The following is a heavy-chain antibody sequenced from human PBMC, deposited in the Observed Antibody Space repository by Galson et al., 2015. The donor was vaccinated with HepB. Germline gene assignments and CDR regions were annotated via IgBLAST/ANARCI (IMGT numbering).Heavy chain of an antibody. CDR1: GFTFSSYA. CDR3: SRAGGGDLSDSRHYYYYYGMDV. CDR2: ISYDGINK. V-gene: IGHV3-30-3*01. D-gene: IGHD3-16*01. Sequence: SLRLSCAASGFTFSSYAMHWVRQAPGKGLEWVALISYDGINKYIAKSVQGRFIISRDNSKHTLYLQMSSLRAEDTAVYYCSRAGGGDLSDSRHYYYYYGMDVWGQGTPVTVSS. J-gene: IGHJ6*02.